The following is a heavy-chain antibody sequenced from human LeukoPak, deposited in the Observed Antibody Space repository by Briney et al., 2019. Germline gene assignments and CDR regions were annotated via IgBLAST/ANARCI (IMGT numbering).Heavy chain of an antibody. CDR1: VVTFRGSG. CDR3: AKGSGSSTSYFGMDV. J-gene: IGHJ6*04. D-gene: IGHD1-26*01. Sequence: VGSLRLSSAASVVTFRGSGMHGGCEAPGRGLEWVSVIWFDGGNKYYAASVKSRFTISRDNSKITLYLQMNSLRAEDTAVYYCAKGSGSSTSYFGMDVWGKGTTVTVST. V-gene: IGHV3-33*06. CDR2: IWFDGGNK.